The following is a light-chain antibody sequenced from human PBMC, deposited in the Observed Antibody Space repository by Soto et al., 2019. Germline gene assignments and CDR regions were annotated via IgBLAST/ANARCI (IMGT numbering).Light chain of an antibody. CDR2: GAS. Sequence: EIVMTQSPATLSVSPGERATLSCRASQSISSNLAWYQHKPGQAPRLLIYGASTRATGIPARFSGSGFGTDYTLTISSLEPEDFAVYYCQQRSKWRTFGQGTKVDIK. CDR3: QQRSKWRT. J-gene: IGKJ1*01. CDR1: QSISSN. V-gene: IGKV3-11*01.